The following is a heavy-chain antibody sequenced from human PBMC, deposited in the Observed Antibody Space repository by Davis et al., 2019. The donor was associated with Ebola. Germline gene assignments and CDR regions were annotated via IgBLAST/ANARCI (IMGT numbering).Heavy chain of an antibody. CDR1: GYSFTSYW. Sequence: GGSLRLSCKGSGYSFTSYWIGWVRQMPGKGLEWMGIIYPGDSDTRYSPSFQGQVTISADKSISTAYLQWSSLKASDTAMYYCARSGKQWLAYYFDYWGQGTLVTVSS. D-gene: IGHD6-19*01. V-gene: IGHV5-51*01. CDR2: IYPGDSDT. J-gene: IGHJ4*02. CDR3: ARSGKQWLAYYFDY.